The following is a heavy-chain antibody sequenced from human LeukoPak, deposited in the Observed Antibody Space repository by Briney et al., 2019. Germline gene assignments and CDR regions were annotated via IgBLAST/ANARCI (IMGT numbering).Heavy chain of an antibody. J-gene: IGHJ4*02. CDR3: ARGRMPDYYDSSGYQRRFDY. Sequence: SETLSLTCTVSGGSISSYYWSWIRQPPGKGLEWIGYIYYSWSTNYNPSLKSRVTISVDTSKNQFPLKLSSVTAADTAVYYCARGRMPDYYDSSGYQRRFDYWGQGTLVTVSS. CDR2: IYYSWST. V-gene: IGHV4-59*01. D-gene: IGHD3-22*01. CDR1: GGSISSYY.